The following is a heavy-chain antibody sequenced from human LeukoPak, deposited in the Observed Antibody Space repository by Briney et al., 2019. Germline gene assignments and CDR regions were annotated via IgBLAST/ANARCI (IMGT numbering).Heavy chain of an antibody. CDR1: GFTFSNYG. CDR2: ISSSSDAI. CDR3: ARAMRSGYDY. Sequence: PGGSLRLSCAASGFTFSNYGMNWVRQAPGKRLEWVSYISSSSDAIYYADSEKDRFTISRDNAENSLYLQLNSLRDEDTAVYYCARAMRSGYDYWGQGTLVTVSS. J-gene: IGHJ4*02. D-gene: IGHD5-12*01. V-gene: IGHV3-48*02.